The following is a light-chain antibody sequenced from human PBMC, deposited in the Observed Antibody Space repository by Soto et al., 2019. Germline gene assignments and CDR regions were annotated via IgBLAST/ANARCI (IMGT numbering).Light chain of an antibody. Sequence: DIQMTHFPSALSASVVERVTITCRASQSISPYLNWYQQKPGKAPNLLIYSASILESGVPSRFSGSGSGTDFTLTISNLQPEDVATYYCQKYNTAPLTFGGGTKVDIK. J-gene: IGKJ4*01. CDR2: SAS. CDR3: QKYNTAPLT. V-gene: IGKV1-39*01. CDR1: QSISPY.